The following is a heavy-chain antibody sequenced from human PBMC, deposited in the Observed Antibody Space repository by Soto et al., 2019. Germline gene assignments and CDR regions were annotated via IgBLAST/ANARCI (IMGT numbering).Heavy chain of an antibody. J-gene: IGHJ6*02. CDR2: INAGNGNT. V-gene: IGHV1-3*01. CDR1: GYTFTKYA. D-gene: IGHD3-9*01. CDR3: ARDSHYDILSSPYYYYGMDV. Sequence: ASVKVSCKASGYTFTKYAMHWVRQAPGPRLEWMGWINAGNGNTKYSQKFQGRVTITRDTSASTAYLELSSLRSEDTAVYYCARDSHYDILSSPYYYYGMDVWGQGTTVTVSS.